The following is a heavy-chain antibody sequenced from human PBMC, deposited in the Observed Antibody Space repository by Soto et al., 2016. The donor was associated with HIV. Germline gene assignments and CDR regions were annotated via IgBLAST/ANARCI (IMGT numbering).Heavy chain of an antibody. D-gene: IGHD6-19*01. Sequence: QVQLVQSGAEVKKPGASVKVSCKASDYTFTSYGISWVRQAPGQGLEWMGWISAYNGHTNYAQKLQGRVTMTTDTSTSTAYTELRSLRSDDTAVYYCARLGIAVAGTRDTFDIWGQGTMVTVSS. V-gene: IGHV1-18*01. J-gene: IGHJ3*02. CDR2: ISAYNGHT. CDR3: ARLGIAVAGTRDTFDI. CDR1: DYTFTSYG.